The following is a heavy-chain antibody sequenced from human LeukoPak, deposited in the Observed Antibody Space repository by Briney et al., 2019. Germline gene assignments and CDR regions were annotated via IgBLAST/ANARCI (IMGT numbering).Heavy chain of an antibody. Sequence: PGRSLRLSCAASGFTFSSYGMHWVRQAPGKGLEWVAVISYDGSNKYYADSVKGRFTISRDNSKNTLYLQMNSLRAEDTAVYYCAKDLPAYGDWGTDYYYYGMDVWGQGTTVTVSS. CDR2: ISYDGSNK. J-gene: IGHJ6*02. V-gene: IGHV3-30*18. D-gene: IGHD4-17*01. CDR3: AKDLPAYGDWGTDYYYYGMDV. CDR1: GFTFSSYG.